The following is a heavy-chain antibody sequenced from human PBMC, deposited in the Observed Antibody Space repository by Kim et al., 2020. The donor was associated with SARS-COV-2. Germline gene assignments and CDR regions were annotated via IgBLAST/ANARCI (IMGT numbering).Heavy chain of an antibody. CDR3: ARQELCDY. Sequence: SGSTNYNPSLKSRVTISVDTSKNQFSLKLSSVTAADTAVYYCARQELCDYWGQGTLVTVSS. CDR2: SGST. J-gene: IGHJ4*02. V-gene: IGHV4-34*01. D-gene: IGHD6-13*01.